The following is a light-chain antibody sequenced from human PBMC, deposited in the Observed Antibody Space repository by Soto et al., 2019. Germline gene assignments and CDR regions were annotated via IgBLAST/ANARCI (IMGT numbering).Light chain of an antibody. V-gene: IGLV2-14*01. CDR2: WVS. Sequence: QSALTQPASVSGSPGQSITISCTGTNSYVGGYNDVSWYQHHPGKAPKLLIYWVSNRPSGVSDRFFGSRHGNTASLTISGRQAEDEADYYCSSYTSDTAWIFGGGTTLTVL. J-gene: IGLJ2*01. CDR1: NSYVGGYND. CDR3: SSYTSDTAWI.